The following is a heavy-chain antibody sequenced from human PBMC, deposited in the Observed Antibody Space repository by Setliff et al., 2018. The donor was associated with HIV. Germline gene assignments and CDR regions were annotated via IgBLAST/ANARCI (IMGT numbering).Heavy chain of an antibody. CDR1: GFTFSSYA. Sequence: GGSLRLSCAASGFTFSSYAMSWVRQAPGKGLEWVSVIYSGGSSTYYADSVKGRFTISRDNSKNTLYLQMNSLRAEDTAVYYCAREVVGYYYDSSGSFDYWGQGTLVTVSS. CDR3: AREVVGYYYDSSGSFDY. J-gene: IGHJ4*02. V-gene: IGHV3-23*03. D-gene: IGHD3-22*01. CDR2: IYSGGSST.